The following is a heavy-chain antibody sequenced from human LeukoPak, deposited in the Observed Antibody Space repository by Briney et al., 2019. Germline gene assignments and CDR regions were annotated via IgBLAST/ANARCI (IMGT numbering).Heavy chain of an antibody. CDR1: GFTFSSYW. D-gene: IGHD3-9*01. CDR2: IKQDGSEK. J-gene: IGHJ5*02. Sequence: GGSLRLSCAASGFTFSSYWMSWVRQAPGKGLEWVANIKQDGSEKYYVDSVKGRFTISRDNAKNSLYLQMNSLRAEDTAVYYCARAGSYYDILTGQNWFDPWGQGTLVTVSS. V-gene: IGHV3-7*01. CDR3: ARAGSYYDILTGQNWFDP.